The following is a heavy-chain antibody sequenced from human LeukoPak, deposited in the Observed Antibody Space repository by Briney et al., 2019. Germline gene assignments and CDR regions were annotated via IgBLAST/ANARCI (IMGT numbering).Heavy chain of an antibody. J-gene: IGHJ3*02. D-gene: IGHD1-26*01. CDR1: GGSISSYH. V-gene: IGHV4-59*01. CDR2: IYYSGST. CDR3: ARRSGSRKGDAFDI. Sequence: SETLSLTCTVSGGSISSYHWSWIRQPPGKGLEWIGYIYYSGSTNYNPSLKSRVTISVDTSKNQFSLKLSSVTAADTAVYYCARRSGSRKGDAFDIWGQGTMVTVSS.